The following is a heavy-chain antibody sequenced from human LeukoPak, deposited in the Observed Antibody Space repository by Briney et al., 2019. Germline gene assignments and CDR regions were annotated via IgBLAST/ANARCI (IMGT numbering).Heavy chain of an antibody. J-gene: IGHJ4*02. CDR1: GYTFTSYG. CDR2: ISAYNGNT. CDR3: ARDRTGYSGSYGDIGY. Sequence: ASVKVSCKASGYTFTSYGISWVRQAPGQGLEWMGWISAYNGNTNYAQKLQGRVTMTTDTSTSTAYMELRSLRSDDTAVYYCARDRTGYSGSYGDIGYWGQGTLVTVSS. V-gene: IGHV1-18*01. D-gene: IGHD1-26*01.